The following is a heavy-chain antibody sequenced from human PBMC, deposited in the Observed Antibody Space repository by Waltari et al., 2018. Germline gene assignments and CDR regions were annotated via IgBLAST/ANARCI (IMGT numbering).Heavy chain of an antibody. CDR1: GYTFTSYD. J-gene: IGHJ4*02. CDR3: TVLRFLEWLFEDDY. Sequence: QVQLVQSGAEVKKPGASVKVSCRASGYTFTSYDINWVRQATGQGLEWMGWMNPNSGNTGYAQKFQGRVTMTRNTSISTAYMELSSLRSEDTAVYYCTVLRFLEWLFEDDYWGQGTLVTVSS. V-gene: IGHV1-8*01. D-gene: IGHD3-3*01. CDR2: MNPNSGNT.